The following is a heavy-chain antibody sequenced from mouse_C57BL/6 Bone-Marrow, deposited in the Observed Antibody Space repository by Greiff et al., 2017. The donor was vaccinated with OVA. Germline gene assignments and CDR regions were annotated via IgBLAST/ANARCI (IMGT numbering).Heavy chain of an antibody. CDR1: GYTFTDYE. CDR3: TRGYSNYYAMDY. J-gene: IGHJ4*01. CDR2: IYPETGGT. V-gene: IGHV1-15*01. D-gene: IGHD2-5*01. Sequence: QVQLKESGAELVRPGASVTLSCKASGYTFTDYEMHWVKQTPVPGLEWMGAIYPETGGTAYNQKFKGKAILTADKSSSTAYMELRSLTSEDSAVYYCTRGYSNYYAMDYWGQGTSVTVSS.